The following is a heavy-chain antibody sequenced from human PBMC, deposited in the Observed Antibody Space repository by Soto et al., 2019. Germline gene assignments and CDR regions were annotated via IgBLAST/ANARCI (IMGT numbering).Heavy chain of an antibody. CDR3: ARDLHDYVSFRFDP. V-gene: IGHV3-21*01. D-gene: IGHD3-16*01. Sequence: EVLLVESGGGLVKPGGSLRLSCAASGFTFSSYSMNWVRQAPGKGLEWVSSISSSSSFIYYADSLKGRFTISRDNAKNSLYLQMNSLRAEETAVYYCARDLHDYVSFRFDPWGQGTLVTVSS. CDR1: GFTFSSYS. CDR2: ISSSSSFI. J-gene: IGHJ5*02.